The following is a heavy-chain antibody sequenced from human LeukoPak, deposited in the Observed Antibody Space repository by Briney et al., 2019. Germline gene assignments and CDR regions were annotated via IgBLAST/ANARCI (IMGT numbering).Heavy chain of an antibody. CDR3: TRYYYHTSGFDY. V-gene: IGHV1-2*06. CDR1: GYTFTDYY. J-gene: IGHJ4*02. D-gene: IGHD3-22*01. CDR2: INPNSGGT. Sequence: ASVTVSCTASGYTFTDYYIHWVRQAPGQGLEWMGRINPNSGGTNYAQNFQGKVTVTRDTSISTVYMELSGLRSDDTAVYYCTRYYYHTSGFDYWGQGTLVTVSS.